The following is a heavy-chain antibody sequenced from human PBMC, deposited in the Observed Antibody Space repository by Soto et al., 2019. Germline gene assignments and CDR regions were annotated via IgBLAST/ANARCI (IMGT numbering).Heavy chain of an antibody. CDR3: ASAPPSYDPLTGYSLVTYYFDY. Sequence: SETLSLTCTVSSISGYYWNWIRQPPGKGLEWIGYIYYIGNTNYNPSLKSRVTISLDTTRNQFSLKLSSVTAADTAVYYCASAPPSYDPLTGYSLVTYYFDYWGQGTLVTVSS. CDR1: SISGYY. CDR2: IYYIGNT. J-gene: IGHJ4*02. D-gene: IGHD3-9*01. V-gene: IGHV4-59*01.